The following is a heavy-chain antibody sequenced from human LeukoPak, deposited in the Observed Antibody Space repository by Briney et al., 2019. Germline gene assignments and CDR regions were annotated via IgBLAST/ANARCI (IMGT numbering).Heavy chain of an antibody. J-gene: IGHJ4*02. Sequence: GGSLRLSCAVSGFTFSGYWMSWVRQAPGKGLEWVSSINFRGGTTYYADSVKGRFTISRDNSKNTLYLQMNSLRAEDAAVYYCAKGEQGVDYWGQGTLVTVSS. CDR3: AKGEQGVDY. CDR2: INFRGGTT. CDR1: GFTFSGYW. V-gene: IGHV3-23*01. D-gene: IGHD1/OR15-1a*01.